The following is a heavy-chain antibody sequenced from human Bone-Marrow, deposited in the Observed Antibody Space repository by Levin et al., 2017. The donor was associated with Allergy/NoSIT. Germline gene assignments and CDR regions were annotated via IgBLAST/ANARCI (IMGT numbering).Heavy chain of an antibody. CDR2: IHHSGRT. V-gene: IGHV4-4*02. CDR3: ARGRDYGGGL. Sequence: SETLSLTCAVSGDSITSEFHNWWSWVRQPPGKGLEWIGEIHHSGRTNYNPSLKTRVTMSVDKSKNQFSVNLSSATAADTAVYYCARGRDYGGGLWGQGTLATVSS. CDR1: GDSITSEFHNW. D-gene: IGHD4-17*01. J-gene: IGHJ4*02.